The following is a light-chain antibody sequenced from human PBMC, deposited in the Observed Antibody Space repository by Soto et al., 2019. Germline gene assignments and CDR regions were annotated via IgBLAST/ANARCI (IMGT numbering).Light chain of an antibody. V-gene: IGKV3-11*01. CDR1: QTVSSS. Sequence: EIVLTQSPGTLSLSPGERATLSCMASQTVSSSLAWYQQKPGQAPRLLIYEVSNRATGIPARFSGSGSGADFTLTISSLEPGDFALYYCQQHINWPLTFGGGTKVDIK. J-gene: IGKJ4*01. CDR3: QQHINWPLT. CDR2: EVS.